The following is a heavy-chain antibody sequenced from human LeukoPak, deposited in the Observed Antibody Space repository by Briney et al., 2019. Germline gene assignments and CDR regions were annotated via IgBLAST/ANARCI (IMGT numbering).Heavy chain of an antibody. V-gene: IGHV4-61*02. D-gene: IGHD3-10*01. CDR3: ARCPLYEYGSGSQNYFDY. Sequence: PSETLSLTCTVSGGSISSGSYYWCWIRQPAGKGLEWIGRIYTSGSTNYNPSLKSRVTISVDTSKNQFSLKLSSVTAADTAVYYCARCPLYEYGSGSQNYFDYWGQGTLVTVSS. CDR1: GGSISSGSYY. CDR2: IYTSGST. J-gene: IGHJ4*02.